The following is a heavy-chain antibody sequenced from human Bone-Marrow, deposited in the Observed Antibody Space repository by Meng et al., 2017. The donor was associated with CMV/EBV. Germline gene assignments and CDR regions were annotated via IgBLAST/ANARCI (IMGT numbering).Heavy chain of an antibody. J-gene: IGHJ4*02. CDR1: GFTFSSYW. CDR2: IKQDGSEK. V-gene: IGHV3-7*01. D-gene: IGHD1-14*01. Sequence: GESLKISCAASGFTFSSYWMSWVRQAPGKGLEWVANIKQDGSEKYYVDSVKGRFTISRDNAKNSLHLQLNSLRVEDTAVYYCARDSGRINYWGQGTLVTVSS. CDR3: ARDSGRINY.